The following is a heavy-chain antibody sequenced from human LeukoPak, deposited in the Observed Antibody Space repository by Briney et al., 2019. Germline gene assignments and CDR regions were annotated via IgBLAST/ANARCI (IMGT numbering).Heavy chain of an antibody. CDR1: GFTVSSNX. CDR3: ATISDLLYXFAS. V-gene: IGHV3-66*01. J-gene: IGHJ4*02. Sequence: LSCXXSGFTVSSNXXSWVRQAPGKGLEWVSLIYTGXNTYHSDSVKGRFTLSRDNSKNTVYLQMNSMRVEDTAMYYCATISDLLYXFASXGQ. CDR2: IYTGXNT.